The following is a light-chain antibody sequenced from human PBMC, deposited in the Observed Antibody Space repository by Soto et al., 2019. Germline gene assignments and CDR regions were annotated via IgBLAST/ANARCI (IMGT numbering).Light chain of an antibody. CDR2: DVS. Sequence: QSALTQPASVSGSPGQSITISCTGTSSDVGGYNYVSWYQQHPGKAPKLMIYDVSNRPSGVSNRFSGSKSGNTASLTISGLQAEDEADYYCSSYTSSSPADVFGTGTKLTVL. V-gene: IGLV2-14*01. CDR3: SSYTSSSPADV. J-gene: IGLJ1*01. CDR1: SSDVGGYNY.